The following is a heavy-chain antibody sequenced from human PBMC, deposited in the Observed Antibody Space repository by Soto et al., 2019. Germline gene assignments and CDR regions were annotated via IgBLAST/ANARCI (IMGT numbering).Heavy chain of an antibody. CDR3: AIVENNCNGPQVDP. V-gene: IGHV4-30-2*01. J-gene: IGHJ5*02. CDR1: GGSISSGGYS. D-gene: IGHD1-20*01. Sequence: PSETLSLTCAVSGGSISSGGYSWSWIRQPPGKGLEWIGYIYHSGSTYYNPSLKSRVTISVDRSKNQFSLKLSSVTAADTAVYYCAIVENNCNGPQVDPWGQGTLVPVSS. CDR2: IYHSGST.